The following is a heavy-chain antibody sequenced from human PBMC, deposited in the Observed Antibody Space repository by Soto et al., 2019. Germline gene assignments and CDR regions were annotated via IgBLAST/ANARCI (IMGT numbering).Heavy chain of an antibody. CDR3: AAILGMDV. D-gene: IGHD3-3*02. CDR1: GFTFINYW. Sequence: EVQLVESGGGLVQPGGSLRLSCAVSGFTFINYWMSWVRQAPGKGLEWVANIKKDGSEKYYVDSVKGRFIISRDNGKKSLYLQMNDLRAEDTAVYYCAAILGMDVWGQGTTVTVSS. V-gene: IGHV3-7*05. CDR2: IKKDGSEK. J-gene: IGHJ6*02.